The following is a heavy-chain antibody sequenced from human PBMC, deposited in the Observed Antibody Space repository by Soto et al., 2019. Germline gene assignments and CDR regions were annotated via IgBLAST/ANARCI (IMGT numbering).Heavy chain of an antibody. V-gene: IGHV3-74*01. CDR2: INSDGSST. CDR1: GFTFSSYW. Sequence: GGSLRLSYAASGFTFSSYWMHWVRQAPGKGLVWVSRINSDGSSTSYADSVKGRFTISRDNAKNTLYLQMNSLRAEDTAVYYCAPAISPYYYYGMDVWGQGTTVTVSS. J-gene: IGHJ6*02. CDR3: APAISPYYYYGMDV.